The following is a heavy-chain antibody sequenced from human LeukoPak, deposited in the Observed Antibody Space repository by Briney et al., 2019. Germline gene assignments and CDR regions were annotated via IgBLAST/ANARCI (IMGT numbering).Heavy chain of an antibody. CDR1: AFTFSSYW. D-gene: IGHD6-19*01. CDR3: ARGPVSHTSGWPFDY. V-gene: IGHV3-7*04. CDR2: IKQVGSDK. Sequence: PGGSLRLSCAASAFTFSSYWMSWVRLAPGKGLEWVANIKQVGSDKYYLDSVKGRFTISRDNAKNSVYLQMNSLRADDTALYYCARGPVSHTSGWPFDYWGQGTLVTVSS. J-gene: IGHJ4*02.